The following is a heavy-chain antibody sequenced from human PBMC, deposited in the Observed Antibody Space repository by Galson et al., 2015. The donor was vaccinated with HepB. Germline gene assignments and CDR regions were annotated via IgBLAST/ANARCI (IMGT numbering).Heavy chain of an antibody. V-gene: IGHV4-4*07. D-gene: IGHD2-2*01. J-gene: IGHJ4*02. Sequence: ETLSLTCSVSGGSISGYYWSWIRQPAGKGLEWIGRIYPSGITTYNPSLRSRVTMSVDTSKNQFSLKLSSVTAADTAVYYCARHGVPATIYTWDSWGQGALVTVSS. CDR2: IYPSGIT. CDR1: GGSISGYY. CDR3: ARHGVPATIYTWDS.